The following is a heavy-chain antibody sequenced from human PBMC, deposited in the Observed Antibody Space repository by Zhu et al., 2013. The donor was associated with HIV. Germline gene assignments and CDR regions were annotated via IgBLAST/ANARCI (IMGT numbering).Heavy chain of an antibody. D-gene: IGHD3-22*01. V-gene: IGHV1-69*06. CDR2: TIPIFGTA. Sequence: GGTIPIFGTANYAQKFQGRVTITADKSTSTAYMELSSLRSEDTAVYYCARDSTAHLYYYDSSGYYGHDAFDIWGQGTMVTVSS. CDR3: ARDSTAHLYYYDSSGYYGHDAFDI. J-gene: IGHJ3*02.